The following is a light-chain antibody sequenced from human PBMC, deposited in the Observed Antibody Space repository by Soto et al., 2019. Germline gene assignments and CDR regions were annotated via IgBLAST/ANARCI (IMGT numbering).Light chain of an antibody. CDR1: SSDVGGYKY. CDR3: CSYAGSDILI. CDR2: DVT. J-gene: IGLJ2*01. Sequence: QSALTQPASVSGSPGQSITISCTGSSSDVGGYKYVSWYQRHPGKAPKLIISDVTKRPSGVPDRFSGSKSGNTASLTISGLQAEDEADYDCCSYAGSDILIFGGGTKLTVL. V-gene: IGLV2-11*01.